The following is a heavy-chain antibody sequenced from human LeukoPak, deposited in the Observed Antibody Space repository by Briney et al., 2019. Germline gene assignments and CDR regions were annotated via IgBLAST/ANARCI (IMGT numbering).Heavy chain of an antibody. D-gene: IGHD3-22*01. J-gene: IGHJ5*02. CDR3: ARLYYDSSGLS. CDR2: IYYSGST. V-gene: IGHV4-61*01. Sequence: SETLSLTCTVSGASITSSNYYWSWIRQPPGKGLEWIGYIYYSGSTNYNPSLKSRVTISVDTSKNQFSLKLSSVTAADTAVYYCARLYYDSSGLSWGQGTLVTVSS. CDR1: GASITSSNYY.